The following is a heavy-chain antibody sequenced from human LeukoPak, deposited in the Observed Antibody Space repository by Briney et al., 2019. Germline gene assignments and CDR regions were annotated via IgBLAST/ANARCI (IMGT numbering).Heavy chain of an antibody. CDR2: INHSGST. CDR3: ARGPTRGSGWHYYYYYYMDV. CDR1: GGSISSSSYY. Sequence: SETLSLTCTVSGGSISSSSYYWGWIRQPPGKGLEWIGEINHSGSTNYNPSLKSRVTISVDTSKNQFSLKLSSVTAADTAVYYCARGPTRGSGWHYYYYYYMDVWGKGTTVTVSS. D-gene: IGHD6-19*01. V-gene: IGHV4-39*07. J-gene: IGHJ6*03.